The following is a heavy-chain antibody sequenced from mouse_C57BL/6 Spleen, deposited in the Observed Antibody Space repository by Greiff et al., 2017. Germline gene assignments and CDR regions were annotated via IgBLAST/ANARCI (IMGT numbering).Heavy chain of an antibody. V-gene: IGHV1-22*01. CDR3: ARKLGRRDD. D-gene: IGHD4-1*01. CDR1: GYTFTDYN. CDR2: INPNNGGT. J-gene: IGHJ2*01. Sequence: EVKLMESGPELVKPGASVKMSCKASGYTFTDYNMHWVKQSHGKSLEWIGYINPNNGGTSYNQKFKGKATLTVNKSSSTAYMELRSLTSEDSAVYYCARKLGRRDDWGQGTTLTVSS.